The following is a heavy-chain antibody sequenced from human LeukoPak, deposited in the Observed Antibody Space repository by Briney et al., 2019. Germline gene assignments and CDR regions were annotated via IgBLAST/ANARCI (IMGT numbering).Heavy chain of an antibody. CDR3: ARAGTSNDWFDP. J-gene: IGHJ5*02. D-gene: IGHD2-2*01. CDR2: INPNSGGT. V-gene: IGHV1-2*04. Sequence: GASVKLSCKASGYTFTGYYMHWVRQAPGQGIEWMGWINPNSGGTNYAQKFQGWVTMTRDTSISTAYMELSRLRSDDTAVYYCARAGTSNDWFDPWGQGTLVTVSS. CDR1: GYTFTGYY.